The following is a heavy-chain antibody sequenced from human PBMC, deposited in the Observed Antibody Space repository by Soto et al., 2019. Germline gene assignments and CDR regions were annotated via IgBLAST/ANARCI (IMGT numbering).Heavy chain of an antibody. CDR2: SSAAGRST. Sequence: GVELSLSCTASGVTFSHSAMTGVRQAPGKGLEWVSISSAAGRSTYYADSVRGRFTISRDNSRNTLYLRMTSLRADDTAVYYCDKNGHWLDDQLYPCGQGTSVTVSS. J-gene: IGHJ5*02. CDR1: GVTFSHSA. D-gene: IGHD6-19*01. V-gene: IGHV3-23*01. CDR3: DKNGHWLDDQLYP.